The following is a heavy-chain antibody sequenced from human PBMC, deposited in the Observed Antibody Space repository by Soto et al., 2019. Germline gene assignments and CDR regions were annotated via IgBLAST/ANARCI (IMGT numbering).Heavy chain of an antibody. Sequence: PGPSVKVSCKASGFTFSNYGLNWVRQAPGQGLEWMGWVSANNGHTNYAQNLQGRVSMTTDTSTSTAYMELRGLTFDDTAVYYCARDIESVTAKHFFYYYAMDVWGQGTTVTVSS. CDR2: VSANNGHT. J-gene: IGHJ6*02. CDR1: GFTFSNYG. CDR3: ARDIESVTAKHFFYYYAMDV. V-gene: IGHV1-18*01. D-gene: IGHD2-8*01.